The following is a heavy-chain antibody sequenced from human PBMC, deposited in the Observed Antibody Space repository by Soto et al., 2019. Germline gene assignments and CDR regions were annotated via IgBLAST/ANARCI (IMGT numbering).Heavy chain of an antibody. V-gene: IGHV1-18*04. CDR3: SRARYCTSPSCYNHYYYGMDI. J-gene: IGHJ6*02. CDR2: IGVYNGKT. Sequence: QEQLVQSGGEVKKPGASVRVSCKASGYTFTKYGITWVRQAPGQGLEWMGWIGVYNGKTNYARKLQGRVIMTADTSASTAYMELRSLGSDDPAVYYCSRARYCTSPSCYNHYYYGMDIWGQGTTVSVSS. D-gene: IGHD2-2*02. CDR1: GYTFTKYG.